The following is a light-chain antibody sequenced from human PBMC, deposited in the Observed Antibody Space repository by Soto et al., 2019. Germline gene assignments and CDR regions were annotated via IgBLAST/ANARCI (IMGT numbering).Light chain of an antibody. CDR1: QSISSSH. J-gene: IGKJ2*01. CDR2: GAS. V-gene: IGKV3-20*01. Sequence: EIVLTQSPGTLSLSPGERATLSCRASQSISSSHLAWYQQKLGQAPRLLIYGASRRVTGIPDRFSGSGSGTDFTINIEILEPEDFALYYCQTYAGSYPYTFGQGTKLEIK. CDR3: QTYAGSYPYT.